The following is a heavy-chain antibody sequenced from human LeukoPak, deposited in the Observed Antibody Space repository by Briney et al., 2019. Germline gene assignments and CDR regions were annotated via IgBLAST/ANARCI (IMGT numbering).Heavy chain of an antibody. Sequence: SVKVSCKASGGTFSSYAMSWVRQAPGQGLEWMGRIIPIFGTANYAQKFQGRGTITTDESTSTAYMELSSLRSEDTAVYYCARDRSGYDFCAFDIWGQGTMVTVSS. CDR3: ARDRSGYDFCAFDI. CDR2: IIPIFGTA. J-gene: IGHJ3*02. CDR1: GGTFSSYA. D-gene: IGHD5-12*01. V-gene: IGHV1-69*05.